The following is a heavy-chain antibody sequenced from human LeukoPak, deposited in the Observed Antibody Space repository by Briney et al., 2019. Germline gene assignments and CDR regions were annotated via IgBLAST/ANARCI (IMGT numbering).Heavy chain of an antibody. V-gene: IGHV1-3*03. J-gene: IGHJ4*02. D-gene: IGHD3-22*01. CDR2: VNADNSNT. Sequence: GASVKVSCKASGFPFTSYAIHWVRQAPGQRLEWMGWVNADNSNTKYSQEFQGGVTITRDTSASTAYMDLNSLRSEDMAVYYCAVGDYYYDTRFDYWGQGTLVTVSS. CDR1: GFPFTSYA. CDR3: AVGDYYYDTRFDY.